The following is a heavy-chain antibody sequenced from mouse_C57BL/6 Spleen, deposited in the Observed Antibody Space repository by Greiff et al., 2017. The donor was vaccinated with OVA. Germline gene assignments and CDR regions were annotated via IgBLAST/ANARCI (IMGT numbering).Heavy chain of an antibody. CDR1: GYTFTSYW. D-gene: IGHD2-5*01. CDR2: IDPSDSYT. J-gene: IGHJ4*01. CDR3: ARHSNYASYYAMDY. V-gene: IGHV1-69*01. Sequence: QVQLQQPGAELVMPGASVKLSCKASGYTFTSYWMHWVKQRPGQGLEWIGEIDPSDSYTNYNHKFKGKSTLTVDKSSSTAYMQLSSLTSEDSAVYYCARHSNYASYYAMDYWGQGTSVTVSS.